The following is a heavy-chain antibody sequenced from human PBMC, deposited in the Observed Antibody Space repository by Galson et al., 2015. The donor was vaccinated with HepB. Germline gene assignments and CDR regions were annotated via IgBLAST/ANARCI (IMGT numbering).Heavy chain of an antibody. Sequence: SVKVSCKASADTFNSFAISWVRQAPGQGLEWMGGLIPIFDTPNYAQQFQGRVTITADGSTGTVYMERSGLRSEDTAVYYFARDSVDLAQVVVSTMRGFDVWGQGTMVAVSS. J-gene: IGHJ3*01. V-gene: IGHV1-69*13. D-gene: IGHD2-15*01. CDR2: LIPIFDTP. CDR1: ADTFNSFA. CDR3: ARDSVDLAQVVVSTMRGFDV.